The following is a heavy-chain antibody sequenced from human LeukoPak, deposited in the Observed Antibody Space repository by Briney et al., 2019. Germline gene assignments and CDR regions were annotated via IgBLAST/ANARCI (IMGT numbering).Heavy chain of an antibody. CDR3: AKDSPYYYGSGSYFTGYYFDY. CDR2: ISSSSSYI. D-gene: IGHD3-10*01. J-gene: IGHJ4*02. Sequence: GGSLRLSCAASGFTFSSYSMNWVRQAPGKGLEWVSSISSSSSYIYYADSVKGRFTISRDNAKNSLYLQMNSLRAEDTAAYYCAKDSPYYYGSGSYFTGYYFDYWGQGTLVTVSS. CDR1: GFTFSSYS. V-gene: IGHV3-21*01.